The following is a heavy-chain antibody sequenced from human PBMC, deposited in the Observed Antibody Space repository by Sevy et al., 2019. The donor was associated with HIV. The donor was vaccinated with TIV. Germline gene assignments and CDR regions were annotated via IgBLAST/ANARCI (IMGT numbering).Heavy chain of an antibody. CDR2: ISAYNGNT. CDR1: GYTFTSYG. V-gene: IGHV1-18*01. CDR3: AREGHYYDSSGYYFEFDY. D-gene: IGHD3-22*01. Sequence: ASVKVSCKASGYTFTSYGISWVRQAPGQGLEWMGWISAYNGNTNDAQKLQGRVTMTTDTSTSTAYMELRSLRSDDTAVYYCAREGHYYDSSGYYFEFDYWGQGTLVTVSS. J-gene: IGHJ4*02.